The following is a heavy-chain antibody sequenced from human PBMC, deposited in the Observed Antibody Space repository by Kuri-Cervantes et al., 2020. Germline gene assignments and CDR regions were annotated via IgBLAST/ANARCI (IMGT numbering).Heavy chain of an antibody. Sequence: SETLSLTCTVSGGSISSNNYYWGWIRQPPGKGLDWIGSVYYSGSTDYKPSLQSRVTMSMDTSKSQISLKLSSVTAADTAVYYCARDPPRSGWLSRYYYGMDVWGQGTTVTVSS. CDR3: ARDPPRSGWLSRYYYGMDV. D-gene: IGHD6-19*01. CDR2: VYYSGST. J-gene: IGHJ6*02. CDR1: GGSISSNNYY. V-gene: IGHV4-39*07.